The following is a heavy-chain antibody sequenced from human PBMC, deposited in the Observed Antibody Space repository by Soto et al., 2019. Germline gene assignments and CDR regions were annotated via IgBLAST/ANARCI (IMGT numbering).Heavy chain of an antibody. CDR1: GLTVQDYA. D-gene: IGHD6-13*01. J-gene: IGHJ6*04. V-gene: IGHV3-9*01. CDR2: IYWNSDRI. Sequence: EVRLVESGGGLVQPGGSLRLSCTGSGLTVQDYAMHWVRQAPGKGLEWVSGIYWNSDRIDYADSVRGRFTVSRDNARNSLYLQMNSLTTEDTAYYYCGKDISAGGMDVWGRGIMVTVSS. CDR3: GKDISAGGMDV.